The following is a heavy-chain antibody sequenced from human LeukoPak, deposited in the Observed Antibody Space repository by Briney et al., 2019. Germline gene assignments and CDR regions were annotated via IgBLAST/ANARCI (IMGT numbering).Heavy chain of an antibody. CDR2: IGPVSSNI. CDR3: VRDVSRRMGMDV. Sequence: PGGSLRLSCAASGFTFSDYYMSWIRQAPGKGLEWVSTIGPVSSNIWIADSLKGRFTISRDNPKNSLYLQMNSLRAEDTAVYYCVRDVSRRMGMDVWGQGTTVTVSS. J-gene: IGHJ6*02. CDR1: GFTFSDYY. V-gene: IGHV3-11*04. D-gene: IGHD2-15*01.